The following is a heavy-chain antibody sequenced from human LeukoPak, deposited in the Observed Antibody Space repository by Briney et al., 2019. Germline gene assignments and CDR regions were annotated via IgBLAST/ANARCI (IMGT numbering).Heavy chain of an antibody. V-gene: IGHV3-21*01. Sequence: GGSLRLSCAASGFTFSSYSMNWVRQAPGKGLEWVSSISSSSSYIYYADSVTGRFTISRDNAKNSLYLQMDSLRAEDTAVYYCARVTTYYYGSGSNWGQGTLVTVSS. CDR1: GFTFSSYS. CDR3: ARVTTYYYGSGSN. D-gene: IGHD3-10*01. CDR2: ISSSSSYI. J-gene: IGHJ4*02.